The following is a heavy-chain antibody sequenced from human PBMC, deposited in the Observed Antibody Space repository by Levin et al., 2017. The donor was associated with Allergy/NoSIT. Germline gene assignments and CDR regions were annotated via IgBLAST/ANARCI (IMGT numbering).Heavy chain of an antibody. CDR1: GFSIDGFT. CDR2: LSRDSGNV. D-gene: IGHD5-18*01. CDR3: VKAYSGGHYGLNV. Sequence: QPGGSLRLSCEASGFSIDGFTMHWVRQSPGKGLEWISGLSRDSGNVGYADSVQGRFTISRDNAKNSLFLQMESLMSEDTAMYYCVKAYSGGHYGLNVWGQGTTVTVSS. J-gene: IGHJ6*02. V-gene: IGHV3-9*01.